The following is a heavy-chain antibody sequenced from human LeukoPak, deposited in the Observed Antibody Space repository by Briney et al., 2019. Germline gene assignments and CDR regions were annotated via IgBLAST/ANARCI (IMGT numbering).Heavy chain of an antibody. V-gene: IGHV4-4*09. CDR1: GGSISGYY. CDR3: ASGGARDGHGWSQFDY. D-gene: IGHD5-24*01. J-gene: IGHJ4*02. CDR2: IYTSGST. Sequence: SETLSLTCTVSGGSISGYYWSWIRQPPEKGLEWIGDIYTSGSTNYNPSLKSRVTISVDTSKNQFSLKLSSVTAADTAVYYCASGGARDGHGWSQFDYWGQGTLVTVSS.